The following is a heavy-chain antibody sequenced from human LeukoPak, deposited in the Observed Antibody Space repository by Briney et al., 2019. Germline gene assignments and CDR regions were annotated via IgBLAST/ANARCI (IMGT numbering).Heavy chain of an antibody. D-gene: IGHD3-10*01. CDR3: ARGPNGIRITMVRGVIYPFDP. J-gene: IGHJ5*02. CDR1: GGSISSGGYY. V-gene: IGHV4-31*03. CDR2: IYYSGST. Sequence: PSQTLSLTCTVSGGSISSGGYYWSWIRQHPGKGLEWIGYIYYSGSTYYNPSLKSRVTISVDTSKNQFSLKLSSVTAADTAVYYCARGPNGIRITMVRGVIYPFDPWGQGTLVTVSS.